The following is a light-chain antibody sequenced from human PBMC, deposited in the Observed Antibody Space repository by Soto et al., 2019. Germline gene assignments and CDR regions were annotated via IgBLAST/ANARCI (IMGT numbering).Light chain of an antibody. J-gene: IGKJ2*01. CDR1: QSVSSSY. CDR2: AAS. CDR3: HHYDSSPPYT. V-gene: IGKV3-20*01. Sequence: QSVSSSYLAWYQHKPGQAPRLLIYAASSRATGIPDRFIGSGSGTDFTLTISRLEPDDSAVYYCHHYDSSPPYTLGQGTKVDIK.